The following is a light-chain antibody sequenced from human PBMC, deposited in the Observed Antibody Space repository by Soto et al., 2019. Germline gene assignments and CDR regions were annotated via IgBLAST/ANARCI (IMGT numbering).Light chain of an antibody. J-gene: IGLJ2*01. V-gene: IGLV3-1*01. CDR1: KLGDKY. CDR3: QAWDSSTVV. CDR2: QHS. Sequence: SYELTQPPSVSVSPGQTARITCSGDKLGDKYACWYQQKRGQSPVLVIYQHSKRPSGIPERFSGSNSGNTATLTISGTQAMDEADYYCQAWDSSTVVFGGGTKVTVL.